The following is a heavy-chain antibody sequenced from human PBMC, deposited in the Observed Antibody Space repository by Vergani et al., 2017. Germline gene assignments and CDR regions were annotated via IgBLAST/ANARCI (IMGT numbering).Heavy chain of an antibody. CDR1: GGSISSSSYY. CDR3: ARRAGQQLGLRYYYYMDV. D-gene: IGHD6-13*01. J-gene: IGHJ6*03. Sequence: QVQLQESGPGLVKPSETLSLTCTVSGGSISSSSYYWGWIRQPPGKGLEWIGSIYYSGSTYYNPSLKSRVTISVDTSKNQFSLKLSSVTAADTAVYYCARRAGQQLGLRYYYYMDVWGKGTTVTVSS. CDR2: IYYSGST. V-gene: IGHV4-39*01.